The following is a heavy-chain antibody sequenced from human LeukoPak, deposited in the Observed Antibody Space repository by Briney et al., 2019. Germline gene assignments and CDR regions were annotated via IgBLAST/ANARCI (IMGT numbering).Heavy chain of an antibody. Sequence: GGSLRLSCVASGFTVSRNYMNWVRQAPGKGLEWVSSISSSSSYIYYADSVKGRFTISRDNAKNSLYLQMNSLRAEDTAVYYCASSQFAVAGKFDYWGQGTLVTVSS. V-gene: IGHV3-21*01. CDR2: ISSSSSYI. CDR1: GFTVSRNY. D-gene: IGHD6-19*01. J-gene: IGHJ4*02. CDR3: ASSQFAVAGKFDY.